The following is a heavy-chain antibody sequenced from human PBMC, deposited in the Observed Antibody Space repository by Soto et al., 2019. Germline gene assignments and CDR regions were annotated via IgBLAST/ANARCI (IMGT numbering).Heavy chain of an antibody. Sequence: PGGSLRLSCAASGFTFSRFAMSWVRQAPGKGLEWVSGMSGSGDSTYYADSVKGRFTISRDNSKSTVYLQMNSLRAEDTAIYYCAKDSIGYCYDRSAYTHCWGQGTLVTVSS. CDR3: AKDSIGYCYDRSAYTHC. V-gene: IGHV3-23*01. CDR1: GFTFSRFA. D-gene: IGHD3-22*01. J-gene: IGHJ4*02. CDR2: MSGSGDST.